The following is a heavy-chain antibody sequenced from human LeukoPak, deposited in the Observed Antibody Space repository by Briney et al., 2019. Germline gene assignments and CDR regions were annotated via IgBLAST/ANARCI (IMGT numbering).Heavy chain of an antibody. CDR2: IYYTGST. V-gene: IGHV4-39*01. J-gene: IGHJ4*02. D-gene: IGHD3-9*01. CDR1: GGSVSSTEFY. CDR3: ARLSKGRYFDYIFDN. Sequence: SETLSLTCTVSGGSVSSTEFYWGWIRQPPGKGLQWIGNIYYTGSTYYNPSLNSRVAMFVDTSQNQFSLKMASVTAADTAVYYCARLSKGRYFDYIFDNWGQGTLVAVSS.